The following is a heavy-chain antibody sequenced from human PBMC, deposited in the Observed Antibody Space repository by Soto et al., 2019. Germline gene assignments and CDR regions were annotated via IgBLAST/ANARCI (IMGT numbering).Heavy chain of an antibody. V-gene: IGHV1-18*01. J-gene: IGHJ4*02. CDR3: ARDLTMTTVTTRDY. D-gene: IGHD4-17*01. CDR2: ISAYNGNT. CDR1: GYTFTSYG. Sequence: ASVKVSCKASGYTFTSYGISWVRQAPGQGLEWMGWISAYNGNTNYAQKLQGRVTMTTDTSTRTAYMELRSLRPDDTAVYYCARDLTMTTVTTRDYWGQGTLVTVSS.